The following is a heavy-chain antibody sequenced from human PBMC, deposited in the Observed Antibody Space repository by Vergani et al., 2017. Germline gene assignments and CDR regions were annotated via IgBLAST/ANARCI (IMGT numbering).Heavy chain of an antibody. J-gene: IGHJ4*02. CDR1: ADSISSGSYY. Sequence: QVRLQESGPGLVKPSETLFLTCTVSADSISSGSYYWGWIRQPPGKSLEWIGSIYYSGLTYYNPSLKSRVAISVDTSKNQFSLKVTSVTAADTAVYFCARQRPGSGWSPGDVDDWGQGILVTVSS. CDR2: IYYSGLT. D-gene: IGHD6-19*01. CDR3: ARQRPGSGWSPGDVDD. V-gene: IGHV4-39*01.